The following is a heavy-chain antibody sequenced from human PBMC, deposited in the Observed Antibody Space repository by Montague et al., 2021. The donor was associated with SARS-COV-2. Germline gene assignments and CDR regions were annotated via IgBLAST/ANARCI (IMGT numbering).Heavy chain of an antibody. CDR1: GFTFREYS. D-gene: IGHD5-12*01. CDR2: FTSVGADT. Sequence: SLRLSCAASGFTFREYSMSWVRHVPGKGLEWVAIFTSVGADTFYADSVKGRCTVSRDIPRNLFYLQLNNVRGEDTATYFCARDFRYPLDVDPTQFDYWGPGTQVTVSS. V-gene: IGHV3-23*01. CDR3: ARDFRYPLDVDPTQFDY. J-gene: IGHJ4*02.